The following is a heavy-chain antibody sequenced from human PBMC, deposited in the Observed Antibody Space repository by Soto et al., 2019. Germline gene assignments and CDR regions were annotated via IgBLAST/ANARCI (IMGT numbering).Heavy chain of an antibody. CDR1: GYSFTSYW. CDR3: ARRRIAAAAPFDP. CDR2: IDPSDSYT. V-gene: IGHV5-10-1*01. D-gene: IGHD6-13*01. J-gene: IGHJ5*02. Sequence: WESLKISCRGSGYSFTSYWISWVRQMPGKGLEWMGRIDPSDSYTNYSPSFQGHVTISADKSISTAYLQWSSLKASDTAMYYCARRRIAAAAPFDPWGQGTLVTVSS.